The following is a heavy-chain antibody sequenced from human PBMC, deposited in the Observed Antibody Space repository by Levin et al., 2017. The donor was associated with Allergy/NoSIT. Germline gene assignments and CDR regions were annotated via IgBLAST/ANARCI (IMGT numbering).Heavy chain of an antibody. Sequence: GESLKISCKASGYTFTRYHMHWVRQAPGQGLEWMGIINLSGGTASYAQKFQGRVTMTRDTSTTTVYMELSSLRSEDTALYYCARDPQGSVVAAHYYMDVWGQGTTVTVSS. D-gene: IGHD2-15*01. V-gene: IGHV1-46*01. CDR1: GYTFTRYH. CDR3: ARDPQGSVVAAHYYMDV. CDR2: INLSGGTA. J-gene: IGHJ6*02.